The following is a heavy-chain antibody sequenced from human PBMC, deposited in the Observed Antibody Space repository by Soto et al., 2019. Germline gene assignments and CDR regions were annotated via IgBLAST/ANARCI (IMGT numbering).Heavy chain of an antibody. Sequence: GGSLRLSCAASGFTFSSYAMHWVRQAPGKGLEWVAVISYDGANKYFADSVKGRFTISRDNSKNTLYLQMNSLRADDTAVYYCARDPGNYFDYWGQGTLVTVSS. CDR1: GFTFSSYA. CDR3: ARDPGNYFDY. J-gene: IGHJ4*02. CDR2: ISYDGANK. V-gene: IGHV3-30-3*01.